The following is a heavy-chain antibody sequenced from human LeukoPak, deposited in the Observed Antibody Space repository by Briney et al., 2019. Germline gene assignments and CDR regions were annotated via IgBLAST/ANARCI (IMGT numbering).Heavy chain of an antibody. CDR3: VRGYSGCDFGRYFDS. D-gene: IGHD5-12*01. J-gene: IGHJ4*02. Sequence: GGSLRLSCAASGFNFDDYGMSWVRQAPGKGLEWVSGINWNGASTSYADSVKGRFTISRDNAKNSLYLQMNSLRDEDTALYYCVRGYSGCDFGRYFDSWGQGTLVTVSS. V-gene: IGHV3-20*04. CDR1: GFNFDDYG. CDR2: INWNGAST.